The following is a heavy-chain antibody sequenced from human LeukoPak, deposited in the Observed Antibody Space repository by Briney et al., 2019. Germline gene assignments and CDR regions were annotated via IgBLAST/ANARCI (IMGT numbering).Heavy chain of an antibody. CDR3: ARFYDSSGYPPGKLDY. Sequence: ASVKVSCKASGYTFTSYAMHWVRQAPGQRLEWMGWINAGNGNTKYSQKFQGRVTITRDTSASTAYMELSSLRSEDTAVYYCARFYDSSGYPPGKLDYWGQGTLVTVSS. V-gene: IGHV1-3*01. J-gene: IGHJ4*02. CDR2: INAGNGNT. CDR1: GYTFTSYA. D-gene: IGHD3-22*01.